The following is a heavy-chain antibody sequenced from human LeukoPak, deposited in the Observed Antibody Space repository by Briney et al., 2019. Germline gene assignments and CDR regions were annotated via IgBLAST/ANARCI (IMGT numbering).Heavy chain of an antibody. CDR2: ISGSGGST. Sequence: PSETLSLTCAVYGGSFSGYYWSWVRQAPGKGLEWVSAISGSGGSTYYADSVKGRFTISRDNSKNTLYLQMNSLRAEDTAVYYCAKESSSWLDNWFDPWGQGTLVTVSS. D-gene: IGHD6-13*01. J-gene: IGHJ5*02. CDR3: AKESSSWLDNWFDP. CDR1: GGSFSGYY. V-gene: IGHV3-23*01.